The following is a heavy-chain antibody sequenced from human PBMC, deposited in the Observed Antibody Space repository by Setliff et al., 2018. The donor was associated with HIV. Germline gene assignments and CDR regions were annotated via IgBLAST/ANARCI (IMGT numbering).Heavy chain of an antibody. CDR2: IYYSGNT. V-gene: IGHV4-59*01. CDR3: AKDPTSRWGYYMDV. CDR1: GGPFSSTS. Sequence: SETLSLTCTVSGGPFSSTSWSWIRQFPGQGLEWIGYIYYSGNTNYNPSLKSRVTISIDTSKNTLYLQMNSLRPEDTAVYYCAKDPTSRWGYYMDVWGKGTTVTVSS. J-gene: IGHJ6*03. D-gene: IGHD2-2*01.